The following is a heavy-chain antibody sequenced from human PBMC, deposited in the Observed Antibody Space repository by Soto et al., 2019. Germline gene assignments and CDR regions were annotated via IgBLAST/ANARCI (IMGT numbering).Heavy chain of an antibody. CDR3: TKGGIPRRYNIPKVDFDY. D-gene: IGHD1-1*01. J-gene: IGHJ4*02. CDR2: ISGSGATT. V-gene: IGHV3-23*01. Sequence: GGSLRLSCAASGFIFSNYAMSWVRQAPGRGLEWVSAISGSGATTYYPDSVKGRFTISRDNSKNTLYLQMNNLRADDTTVYYCTKGGIPRRYNIPKVDFDYWGQGSLVTVSS. CDR1: GFIFSNYA.